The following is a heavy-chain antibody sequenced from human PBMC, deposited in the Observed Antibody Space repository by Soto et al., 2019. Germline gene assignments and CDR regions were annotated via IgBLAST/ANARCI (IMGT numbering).Heavy chain of an antibody. D-gene: IGHD2-21*01. Sequence: QVQLVQSGAEVKKPGASVKVSCKTSGYIFSNYGITWVRQAPGQGLEWMGWISAYSGDTNYAQKFRGRVTMTADTSTGTAYMELRSLTSDDTAMYYCARDTSGLLVVGNADYWGQGTLVTVSS. V-gene: IGHV1-18*01. CDR1: GYIFSNYG. J-gene: IGHJ4*02. CDR2: ISAYSGDT. CDR3: ARDTSGLLVVGNADY.